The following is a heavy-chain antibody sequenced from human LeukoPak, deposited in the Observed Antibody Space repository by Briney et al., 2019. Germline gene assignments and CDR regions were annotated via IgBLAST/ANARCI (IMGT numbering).Heavy chain of an antibody. CDR1: GFDFSMYW. CDR3: AGAADGPGATSDY. D-gene: IGHD1-26*01. CDR2: ITSDGSTT. V-gene: IGHV3-74*01. J-gene: IGHJ4*02. Sequence: GGSLRLSCAASGFDFSMYWMQWFRQAPGKGLVWVSRITSDGSTTTYADSVKGRFTISRDNAKNTLVLQMNSLRAEDTAVYFCAGAADGPGATSDYWGQGTLVTVSS.